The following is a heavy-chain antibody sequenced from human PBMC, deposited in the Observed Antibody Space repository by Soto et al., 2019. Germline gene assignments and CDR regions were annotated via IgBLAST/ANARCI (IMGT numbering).Heavy chain of an antibody. CDR3: AKDIFSSMVGPGPS. Sequence: GGSRRLSCAGSGFTFDDYAMHWVRQAPGKGLEWVSGISWNRNTIGYADSVKGRFTISRDNAKKSLYLQMNSLRAEDTAFYYCAKDIFSSMVGPGPSWGQGTLVTVSS. J-gene: IGHJ5*02. CDR2: ISWNRNTI. CDR1: GFTFDDYA. D-gene: IGHD2-15*01. V-gene: IGHV3-9*01.